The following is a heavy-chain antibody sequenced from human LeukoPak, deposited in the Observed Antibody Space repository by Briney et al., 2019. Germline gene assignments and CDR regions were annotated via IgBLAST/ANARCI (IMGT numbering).Heavy chain of an antibody. J-gene: IGHJ4*02. CDR1: GYTFTGYY. Sequence: GASVKVSCKASGYTFTGYYMHWVRQAPGQGLEWMGWISAYNGNTNYAQKLQGRVTMTTDTSTSTAYMELRSLRSDDTAVYYCAREESPGIAEYWGQGTLVTVSS. CDR2: ISAYNGNT. V-gene: IGHV1-18*04. D-gene: IGHD6-13*01. CDR3: AREESPGIAEY.